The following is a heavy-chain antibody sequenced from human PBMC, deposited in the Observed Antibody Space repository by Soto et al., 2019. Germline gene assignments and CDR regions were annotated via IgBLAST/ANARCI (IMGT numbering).Heavy chain of an antibody. D-gene: IGHD3-10*01. CDR2: ISGSGGST. CDR3: AKDRRPFYGSGSYFDY. V-gene: IGHV3-23*01. Sequence: EVQLLESGGSLVQPGGSLRLSCAASGFTFNIYAMSWVGQAPGKGLECVSGISGSGGSTYYADSVKGRSTISRDNSKNTLYLQMNSLRAEDTAVYYCAKDRRPFYGSGSYFDYWGQGTLVTVSS. J-gene: IGHJ4*02. CDR1: GFTFNIYA.